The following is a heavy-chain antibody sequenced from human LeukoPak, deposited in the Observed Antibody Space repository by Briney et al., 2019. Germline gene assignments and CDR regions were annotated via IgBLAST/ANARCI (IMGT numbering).Heavy chain of an antibody. J-gene: IGHJ6*02. CDR2: IYYSGST. CDR1: GGSISSYY. CDR3: ARRRGIAARAGYYYGMDV. D-gene: IGHD6-6*01. V-gene: IGHV4-59*08. Sequence: SETLSLTCTVSGGSISSYYWSWSRQPPGKGLEWIGYIYYSGSTNYNPSLKSRVTISVDTSKNQFSLKLSSVTAADTAVYYCARRRGIAARAGYYYGMDVWGQGTTVTVSS.